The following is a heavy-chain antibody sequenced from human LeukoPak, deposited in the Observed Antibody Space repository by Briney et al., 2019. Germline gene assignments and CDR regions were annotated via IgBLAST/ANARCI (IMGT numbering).Heavy chain of an antibody. CDR2: VSAANNP. CDR3: AMSVEMPPIPSFDY. Sequence: TSVKVSCKTSGYIFTPHHIHWMRQAPGQGLELLGWVSAANNPEYSQKFQGRVVITRDASATTSYLELNSLRSEDTAVYYCAMSVEMPPIPSFDYWGQGTLVTVSS. J-gene: IGHJ4*02. CDR1: GYIFTPHH. V-gene: IGHV1-3*01. D-gene: IGHD5-24*01.